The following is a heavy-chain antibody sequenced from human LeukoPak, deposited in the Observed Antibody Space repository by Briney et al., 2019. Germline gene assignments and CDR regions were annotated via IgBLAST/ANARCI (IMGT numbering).Heavy chain of an antibody. CDR3: ARRGKWLQLFDP. CDR2: IYHNGST. V-gene: IGHV4-38-2*01. Sequence: PSETLSLTCAVSGYSISSDYYWGWIRQPPGKGLEWIGSIYHNGSTYYNPSLKTRVTISVDTSKNQFSLKLSSVTAADTAVYYCARRGKWLQLFDPWGQGTLVTVSS. D-gene: IGHD3-22*01. CDR1: GYSISSDYY. J-gene: IGHJ5*02.